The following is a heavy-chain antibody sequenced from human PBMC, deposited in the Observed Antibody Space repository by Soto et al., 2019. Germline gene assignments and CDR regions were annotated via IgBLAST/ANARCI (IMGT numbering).Heavy chain of an antibody. CDR2: IYYSGST. J-gene: IGHJ6*02. Sequence: QLQLQESGPGLVKPSETLSLTCTVSGGSISSSSYYWGWIRQPPGKGLEWIGSIYYSGSTYYNPSLKSRVTISVDTSKNQFSLKLSSMTAADTAVYYCACIFSGGYGYGFYYYGMDVWGQGTTVTVSS. CDR1: GGSISSSSYY. V-gene: IGHV4-39*01. CDR3: ACIFSGGYGYGFYYYGMDV. D-gene: IGHD5-18*01.